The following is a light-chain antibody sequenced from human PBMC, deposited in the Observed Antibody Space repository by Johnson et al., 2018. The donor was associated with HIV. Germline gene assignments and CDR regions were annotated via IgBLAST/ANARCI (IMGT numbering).Light chain of an antibody. CDR1: SSNIGNNY. Sequence: QSMLTQPPSVSAAPGQKVTISCSGSSSNIGNNYVSWYQQLPGTAPKLLIYENNKRPSGIPDRFSGSKSGTSATLGITGLQTGVEADYYCAAWDDSLNAFYVFGTGTKFTVL. V-gene: IGLV1-51*02. J-gene: IGLJ1*01. CDR3: AAWDDSLNAFYV. CDR2: ENN.